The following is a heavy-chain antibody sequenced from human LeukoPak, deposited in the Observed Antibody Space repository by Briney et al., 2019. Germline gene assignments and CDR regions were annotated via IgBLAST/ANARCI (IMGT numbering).Heavy chain of an antibody. V-gene: IGHV4-4*02. Sequence: SGTLSLTCAVSGGSISSSDWWSWVRQPPGRGLEWIGYIWRSDHTNYNPSLKSRVTMSLDKSKNQFSLKLSSVTAADTAVYYCARDPHCSTTNCPFDFWGQGTLVIVSS. CDR3: ARDPHCSTTNCPFDF. CDR2: IWRSDHT. J-gene: IGHJ4*02. CDR1: GGSISSSDW. D-gene: IGHD2-2*01.